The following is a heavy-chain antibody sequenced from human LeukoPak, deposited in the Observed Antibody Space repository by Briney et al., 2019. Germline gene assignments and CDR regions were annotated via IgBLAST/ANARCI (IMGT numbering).Heavy chain of an antibody. J-gene: IGHJ4*02. Sequence: PGGSLRLSCAASGFTFSNAWMSWVRQAPGKGLEWVANIKQDGSEKYYVDSVKGRFTISRDNAKNSLYLQMNSLRAEDTAVYYCARRDYYSDYWGQGTLVTVSS. D-gene: IGHD3-10*01. V-gene: IGHV3-7*01. CDR2: IKQDGSEK. CDR3: ARRDYYSDY. CDR1: GFTFSNAW.